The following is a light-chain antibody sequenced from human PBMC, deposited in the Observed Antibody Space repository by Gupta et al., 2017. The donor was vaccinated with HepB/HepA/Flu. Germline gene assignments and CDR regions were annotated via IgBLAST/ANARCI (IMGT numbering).Light chain of an antibody. CDR1: QESSAN. CDR3: QHYKQWPLT. V-gene: IGKV3-15*01. Sequence: MPQSPGNLSVSPGERVTLSCTASQESSANLAWYQQRPGQAPRLLIYGAFTRATGISARVSGTRSGTDFTLDISSLESEDAAIYLCQHYKQWPLTFGEGTKVEIK. J-gene: IGKJ4*01. CDR2: GAF.